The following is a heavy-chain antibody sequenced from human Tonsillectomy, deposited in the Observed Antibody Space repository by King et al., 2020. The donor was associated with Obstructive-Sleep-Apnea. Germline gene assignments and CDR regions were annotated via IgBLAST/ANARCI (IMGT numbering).Heavy chain of an antibody. J-gene: IGHJ4*02. CDR3: ARGTSSSRY. V-gene: IGHV3-74*01. CDR1: GFTFSSYW. Sequence: VQLVESGGALVEPGGSLRLSCAASGFTFSSYWMHWVRQAPGKGLLWGSRSNNDGRAKSPADSEKDRFTIARDNAKNTLYLQMNSLKAEDTAGYYCARGTSSSRYWGQGTLVTVSS. D-gene: IGHD6-13*01. CDR2: SNNDGRAK.